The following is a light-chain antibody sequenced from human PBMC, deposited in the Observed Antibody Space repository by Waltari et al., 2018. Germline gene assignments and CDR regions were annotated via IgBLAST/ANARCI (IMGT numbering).Light chain of an antibody. CDR1: QSISKY. CDR3: QHHVRLPAT. Sequence: EIVLTQSPGTLSLSPGESATLSCRASQSISKYLAWYQQRPGQAPRLLIYAASSRATGIPDRFSGGGSGTDFSLTISRLEPEDFAVYYCQHHVRLPATFGQGTKVEIK. V-gene: IGKV3-20*01. J-gene: IGKJ1*01. CDR2: AAS.